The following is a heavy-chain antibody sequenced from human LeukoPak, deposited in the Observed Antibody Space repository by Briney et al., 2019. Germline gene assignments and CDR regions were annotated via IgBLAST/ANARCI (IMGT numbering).Heavy chain of an antibody. Sequence: GGSLRLSCAASTFTFGNYWMSWVRQAPGKGLEWVANIKEDGSEEYYVDSVKGRFTISRDNTKNSLYLQMNSLRAEDTAVYYCARDPAAWDYWGQGTLVAVSS. CDR3: ARDPAAWDY. CDR1: TFTFGNYW. V-gene: IGHV3-7*01. J-gene: IGHJ4*02. CDR2: IKEDGSEE. D-gene: IGHD6-13*01.